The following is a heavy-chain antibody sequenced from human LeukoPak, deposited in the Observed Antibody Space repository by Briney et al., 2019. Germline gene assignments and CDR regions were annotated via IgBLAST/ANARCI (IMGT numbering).Heavy chain of an antibody. CDR3: ARVVDGDYGPYFDY. D-gene: IGHD4-17*01. V-gene: IGHV1-69*05. CDR2: IIPIFGTA. Sequence: SVKVSCKASGYTFTDYNIHWVRQAPGQGLEWMGGIIPIFGTANYAQEFQGRVTITTDESTSTAYMELSSLRSEDTAVYYCARVVDGDYGPYFDYWGQGTLVTVSS. J-gene: IGHJ4*02. CDR1: GYTFTDYN.